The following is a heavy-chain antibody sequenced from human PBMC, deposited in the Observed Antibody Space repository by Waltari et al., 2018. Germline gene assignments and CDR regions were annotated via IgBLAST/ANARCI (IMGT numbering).Heavy chain of an antibody. D-gene: IGHD2-21*01. J-gene: IGHJ5*02. CDR1: GNTFPPNE. CDR2: MNPNSGDT. Sequence: VQLVPSGAELMKPGASVKVSCKPSGNTFPPNETNWARQATGQGLEWMGWMNPNSGDTGYAQKFQGRVTMTRDTSMSTAYMELSNLRSDDTAVLYCARGRDVFANFDYNWFDPWGQGTLVTVSS. CDR3: ARGRDVFANFDYNWFDP. V-gene: IGHV1-8*02.